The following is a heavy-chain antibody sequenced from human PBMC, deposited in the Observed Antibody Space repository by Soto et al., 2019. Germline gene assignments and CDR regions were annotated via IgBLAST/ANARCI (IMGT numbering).Heavy chain of an antibody. D-gene: IGHD2-15*01. CDR2: IYPGDSDT. J-gene: IGHJ6*04. V-gene: IGHV5-51*01. Sequence: GESLKISCKGSGYSFTSYWIGWVRQMPGKGLEWMGIIYPGDSDTRYSPSFQGQVTISADKSISTAYLQWSSLKASDTAMYYCARHRYWSGGSCYYYYGMDVWGKGTKVTVDS. CDR3: ARHRYWSGGSCYYYYGMDV. CDR1: GYSFTSYW.